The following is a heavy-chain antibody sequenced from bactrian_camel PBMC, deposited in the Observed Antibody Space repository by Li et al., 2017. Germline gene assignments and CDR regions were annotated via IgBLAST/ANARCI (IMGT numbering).Heavy chain of an antibody. CDR1: GVTFSSAY. CDR2: IDPAGRTT. D-gene: IGHD2*01. V-gene: IGHV3S40*01. Sequence: VQLVESGGGLVLPGGSLRLSCATSGVTFSSAYMSWVRQAPGKGLEWVSNIDPAGRTTIYTDSVKGRFTIARDNGESTVYLQMNNLKPEDSAMYYCAADLRVGGNCGREGDWRYFGQGTQVTV. J-gene: IGHJ4*01.